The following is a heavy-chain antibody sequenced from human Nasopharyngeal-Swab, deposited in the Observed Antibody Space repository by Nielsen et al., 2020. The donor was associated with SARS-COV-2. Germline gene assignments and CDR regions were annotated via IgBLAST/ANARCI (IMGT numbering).Heavy chain of an antibody. CDR2: VSKNGDTT. CDR3: ARGGDPTRVTPTRGLDP. D-gene: IGHD3-16*01. J-gene: IGHJ5*02. Sequence: GGSLRLSCAASGFTLRSYAMTWVRQTPGKGLEWVSSVSKNGDTTFYADSVRGRFTISSDDSKNTLYLQMSSLRAEDTAVYFCARGGDPTRVTPTRGLDPWGQGTMVTVSS. V-gene: IGHV3-23*01. CDR1: GFTLRSYA.